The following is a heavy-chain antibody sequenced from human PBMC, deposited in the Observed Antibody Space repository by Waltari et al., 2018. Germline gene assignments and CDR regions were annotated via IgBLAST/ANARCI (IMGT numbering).Heavy chain of an antibody. Sequence: EVQLLESGGGLVKPGGSLRLSWAASGIFFNTFAINWVRLSPGTGLQWVSAISVSDGTYYADSVKGRFTVSRDTSKNTVYLQMSDLRGEDTAIYYCATPFYNWYDPLHSWGQGTLVAVSS. V-gene: IGHV3-23*01. CDR1: GIFFNTFA. CDR2: ISVSDGT. D-gene: IGHD1-20*01. CDR3: ATPFYNWYDPLHS. J-gene: IGHJ4*02.